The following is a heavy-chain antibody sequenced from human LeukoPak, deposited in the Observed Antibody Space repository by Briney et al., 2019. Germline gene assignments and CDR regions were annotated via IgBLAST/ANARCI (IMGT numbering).Heavy chain of an antibody. CDR2: INHSGST. J-gene: IGHJ4*02. CDR1: GGSFSGYY. D-gene: IGHD1-20*01. V-gene: IGHV4-34*01. Sequence: SDTLSLTCAVYGGSFSGYYWSWIRQPPGKGLEWIGEINHSGSTNYNPSLKSRVTISVDTSKNQFSLKLSSVTAADTAVYYCARSDITGTNFDYWGQGTLVTVSS. CDR3: ARSDITGTNFDY.